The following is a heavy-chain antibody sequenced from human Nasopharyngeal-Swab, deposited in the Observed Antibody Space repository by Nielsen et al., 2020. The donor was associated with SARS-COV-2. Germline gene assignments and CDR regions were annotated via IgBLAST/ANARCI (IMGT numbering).Heavy chain of an antibody. V-gene: IGHV3-21*01. CDR3: ARDRWDILTGYYTHDAFDI. CDR1: GFTFSSYS. J-gene: IGHJ3*02. CDR2: ISSSSSYI. Sequence: GESLKISCAASGFTFSSYSMNWVRQAPGKGLEWVSSISSSSSYIYYADSVKGRFTISRDNAKNSLYLQMNSLRAEDTAVYYCARDRWDILTGYYTHDAFDIWGQGTMVTVSS. D-gene: IGHD3-9*01.